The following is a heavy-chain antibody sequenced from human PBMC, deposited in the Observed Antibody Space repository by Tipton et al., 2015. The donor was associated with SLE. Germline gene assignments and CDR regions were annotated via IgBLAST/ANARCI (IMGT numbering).Heavy chain of an antibody. V-gene: IGHV5-51*03. Sequence: QLVQSGAEVKKPGESLKISCKGSGYSFTSYWIGWVRQMPGKGLEWMGIIYPGDSDTRYSPSFQDQVTISADKSISTAYLQWSSLKASDTAMYYCARGAPLPLPAALDAFDIWGQGTMVTVSS. CDR1: GYSFTSYW. CDR3: ARGAPLPLPAALDAFDI. D-gene: IGHD2-2*01. CDR2: IYPGDSDT. J-gene: IGHJ3*02.